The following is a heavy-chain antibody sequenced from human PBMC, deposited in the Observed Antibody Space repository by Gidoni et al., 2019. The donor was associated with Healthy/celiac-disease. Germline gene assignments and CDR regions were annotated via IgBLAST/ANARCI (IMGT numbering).Heavy chain of an antibody. CDR2: INAGNGNT. D-gene: IGHD2-2*01. CDR1: GYTFTSYA. Sequence: QVQLVQSGAEVKKPGASVKVSCTASGYTFTSYAMHWVRQAPGQRREWMGWINAGNGNTKYSQKFQGRVTITRDTSASTAYMELSSLRSEDTAVYYCASEVVPGNDAFDIWGQGTMVTVSS. CDR3: ASEVVPGNDAFDI. V-gene: IGHV1-3*01. J-gene: IGHJ3*02.